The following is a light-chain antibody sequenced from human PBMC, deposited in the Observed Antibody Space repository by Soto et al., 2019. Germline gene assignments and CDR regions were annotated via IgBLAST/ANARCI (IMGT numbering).Light chain of an antibody. V-gene: IGKV3-15*01. CDR2: YAS. Sequence: EIMMTQSPATLSVSPGERATLSCRASQSVRTNLAWYQHKPGPVPRLLIYYASTRATGIPDRFSGSGSETEFTLTIRSLHSEDVADYYCQQYNNWPHITFGQGTRMEIK. J-gene: IGKJ5*01. CDR3: QQYNNWPHIT. CDR1: QSVRTN.